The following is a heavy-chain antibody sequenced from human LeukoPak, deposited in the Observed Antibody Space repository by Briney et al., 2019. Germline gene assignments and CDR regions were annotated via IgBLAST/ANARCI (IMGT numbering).Heavy chain of an antibody. CDR2: INHSGST. D-gene: IGHD2-2*01. CDR3: ARALERVVPADY. Sequence: SETLSLTCAVYGGSFSGYYWSWIRQPPGKGLEWIGEINHSGSTNYNPSLKSRVTISVDTSKNQFSLKLSSVTAADTAVYYCARALERVVPADYWGQGTLVTVSS. V-gene: IGHV4-34*01. CDR1: GGSFSGYY. J-gene: IGHJ4*02.